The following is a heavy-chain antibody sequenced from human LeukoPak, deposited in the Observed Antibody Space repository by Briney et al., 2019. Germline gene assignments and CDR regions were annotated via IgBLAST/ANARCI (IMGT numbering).Heavy chain of an antibody. CDR1: GGSISSGSYY. D-gene: IGHD6-6*01. Sequence: PSETLSLTCTVSGGSISSGSYYWSWIRQPAGKGLEWIGRIYYSGSTYYNPSLKSRVTISVDTSKNQFSLKLSSVTAADTAVYYCARGGKSSSGYFDYWGQGTLVTVSS. CDR2: IYYSGST. J-gene: IGHJ4*02. V-gene: IGHV4-39*07. CDR3: ARGGKSSSGYFDY.